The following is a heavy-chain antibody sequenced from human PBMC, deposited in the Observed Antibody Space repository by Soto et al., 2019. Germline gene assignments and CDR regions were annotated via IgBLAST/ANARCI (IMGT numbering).Heavy chain of an antibody. CDR1: GGSISSGGYY. J-gene: IGHJ5*02. CDR2: IYYSGST. Sequence: SETLSLTCTVSGGSISSGGYYWSWIRQRPGKGLEWIGYIYYSGSTYYNPSLKSRVTISVDTSKNQFSLKLSSVTAADTAVYYCAAGGGYGTTIVSPWGQGTLVTVSS. CDR3: AAGGGYGTTIVSP. V-gene: IGHV4-31*03. D-gene: IGHD3-22*01.